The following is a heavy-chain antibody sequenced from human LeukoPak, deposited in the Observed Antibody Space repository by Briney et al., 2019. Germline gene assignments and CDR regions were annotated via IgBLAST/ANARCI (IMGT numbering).Heavy chain of an antibody. CDR2: IYPGDSDT. CDR1: GYTFFTYW. V-gene: IGHV5-51*01. CDR3: ARRGYGSGTYRDAFDI. J-gene: IGHJ3*02. Sequence: GESLKISCKGSGYTFFTYWIGWVRQMPGKGLEWMGIIYPGDSDTRYSPSFQGQVTISADKSISTAYLQWSSLKASDTAMYYCARRGYGSGTYRDAFDIWGQGTMVTVSS. D-gene: IGHD3-10*01.